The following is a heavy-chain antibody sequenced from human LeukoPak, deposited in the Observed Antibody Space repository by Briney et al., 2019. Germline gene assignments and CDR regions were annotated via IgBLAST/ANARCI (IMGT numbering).Heavy chain of an antibody. CDR1: GDSIGSYY. CDR2: LHDTENT. CDR3: ARGRWELPDS. Sequence: SETLSLTCTVSGDSIGSYYWSWIRQPPGKGLEWIGYLHDTENTNYDPSLKSRVTISLDTSKNQFSLKVTSVTSADTAVYYCARGRWELPDSWGQGTLVTVSS. J-gene: IGHJ4*02. D-gene: IGHD4-23*01. V-gene: IGHV4-59*01.